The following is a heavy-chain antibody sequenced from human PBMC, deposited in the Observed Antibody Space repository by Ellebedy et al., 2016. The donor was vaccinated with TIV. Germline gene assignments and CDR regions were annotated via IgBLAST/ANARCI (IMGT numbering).Heavy chain of an antibody. Sequence: PGGSLRLSCAASEFAFETDWMTWVRQAPGKGLEWVANINQEGSDKSYVDSVKGRFTIFRDNAKSSLYLQMNSLRAEDTAVYYCARDPAGRTWGAFDLWGQGTMATVSS. CDR2: INQEGSDK. D-gene: IGHD1-26*01. CDR1: EFAFETDW. J-gene: IGHJ3*01. V-gene: IGHV3-7*01. CDR3: ARDPAGRTWGAFDL.